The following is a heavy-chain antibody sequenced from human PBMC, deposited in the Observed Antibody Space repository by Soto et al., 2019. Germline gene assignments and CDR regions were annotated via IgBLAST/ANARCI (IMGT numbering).Heavy chain of an antibody. CDR3: ARGSYGSGSYYFDY. CDR2: INWNGGST. D-gene: IGHD3-10*01. Sequence: SXGSLRLSCAASGFTFDDYGMSWVRQAPGKGLEWVSGINWNGGSTGYADSVKGRFTISRDNAKNSLYLQMNSLRAEDTALYHCARGSYGSGSYYFDYWGQGALVTVS. V-gene: IGHV3-20*01. J-gene: IGHJ4*02. CDR1: GFTFDDYG.